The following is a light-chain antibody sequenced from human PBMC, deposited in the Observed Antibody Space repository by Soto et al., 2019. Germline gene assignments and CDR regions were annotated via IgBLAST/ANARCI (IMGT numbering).Light chain of an antibody. CDR3: SSYGGSNNLV. J-gene: IGLJ2*01. CDR2: EVN. Sequence: QSALTQPPSASGSPEQSVTISCTGTSSDVGGYNYVSWYQQHPGKVPKLMIYEVNKRPSGVPDRFSGSKSGNTASLTVSGLQAEDEADYYCSSYGGSNNLVFGGGTKLTVL. V-gene: IGLV2-8*01. CDR1: SSDVGGYNY.